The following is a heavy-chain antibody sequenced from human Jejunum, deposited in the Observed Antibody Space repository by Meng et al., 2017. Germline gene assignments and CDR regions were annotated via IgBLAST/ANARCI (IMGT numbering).Heavy chain of an antibody. CDR3: AKYWALYDSSGSQSSGSHRALNS. D-gene: IGHD3-22*01. CDR1: GFTFSSYS. J-gene: IGHJ4*02. V-gene: IGHV3-23*01. CDR2: ISDDGAYT. Sequence: GGSLRLSCAVSGFTFSSYSMTWVRQAPGKGLEWVSSISDDGAYTHYAASVKGRFTISRDNSENTLYLHLNSLRAEDTAVYYCAKYWALYDSSGSQSSGSHRALNSWGQGTLVTVSS.